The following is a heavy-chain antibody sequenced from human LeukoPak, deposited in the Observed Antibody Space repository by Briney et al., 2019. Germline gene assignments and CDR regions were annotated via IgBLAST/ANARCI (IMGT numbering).Heavy chain of an antibody. CDR1: GGSISSYY. D-gene: IGHD5-18*01. Sequence: SETLSLTCTVSGGSISSYYWSWIRQPPGKGLEWIGYIYYSGSTNYNPSLKSRVTISVDTSKNQFSLKLSSVTAADTAVYYCARDSFGYSYGSYNWFDPWRQGTLVTVSS. J-gene: IGHJ5*02. CDR3: ARDSFGYSYGSYNWFDP. CDR2: IYYSGST. V-gene: IGHV4-59*01.